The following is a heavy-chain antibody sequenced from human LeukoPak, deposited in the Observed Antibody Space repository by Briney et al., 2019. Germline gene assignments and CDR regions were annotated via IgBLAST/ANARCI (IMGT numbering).Heavy chain of an antibody. CDR1: GFTFDDYA. CDR2: ISWNSGSI. V-gene: IGHV3-9*01. D-gene: IGHD3-22*01. Sequence: GGSLRLSCAASGFTFDDYAMHWVRQAPGKGLEWVSGISWNSGSIGYADSVKGRFTISRDNAKNSLYLQMNSLRAEDTALYYCAKDYVYYDSSGTGDAFDIWGQGTMVTVSS. J-gene: IGHJ3*02. CDR3: AKDYVYYDSSGTGDAFDI.